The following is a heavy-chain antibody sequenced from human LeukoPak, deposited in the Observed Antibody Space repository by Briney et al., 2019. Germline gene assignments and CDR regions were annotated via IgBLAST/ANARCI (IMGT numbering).Heavy chain of an antibody. CDR1: GFTFSTYA. CDR2: ISGSGGTT. D-gene: IGHD6-13*01. Sequence: GGSLRLSCSSSGFTFSTYAMSWVRQAPGKGLEWVSGISGSGGTTYYADSVKGRFTISRDNSKNALYLQMNSLRAEDTAVYYCARGLAAAGTLNWFDPWGQGTLVTVSS. J-gene: IGHJ5*02. CDR3: ARGLAAAGTLNWFDP. V-gene: IGHV3-23*01.